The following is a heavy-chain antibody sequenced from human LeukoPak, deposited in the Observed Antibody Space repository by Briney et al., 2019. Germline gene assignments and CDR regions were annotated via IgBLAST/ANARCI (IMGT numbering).Heavy chain of an antibody. CDR2: INHSGST. Sequence: SETLSLTCAVYGGSFSAYYWSWIRRPPGKGLEWIGEINHSGSTNYNPSLKSRVTISVDTSKNQFSLKLTPVTAADTAVYYCARDYGDYVHYYMDVWGKGTTVTVSS. D-gene: IGHD4-17*01. V-gene: IGHV4-34*01. CDR3: ARDYGDYVHYYMDV. CDR1: GGSFSAYY. J-gene: IGHJ6*03.